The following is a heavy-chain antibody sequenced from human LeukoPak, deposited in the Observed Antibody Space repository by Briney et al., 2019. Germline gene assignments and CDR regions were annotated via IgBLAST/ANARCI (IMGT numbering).Heavy chain of an antibody. D-gene: IGHD3-10*01. J-gene: IGHJ4*02. CDR1: GFTFSSYW. CDR3: ARDPVGGSGFNGYYFDY. Sequence: PGGSLRLSCAASGFTFSSYWMSWVRQAPGKGLEWVANIKQDGSEKYYVDSVKGRFTISRDNAKNSLYLQMNSLRAEDTAVYYCARDPVGGSGFNGYYFDYWGQGTLVTVSS. CDR2: IKQDGSEK. V-gene: IGHV3-7*01.